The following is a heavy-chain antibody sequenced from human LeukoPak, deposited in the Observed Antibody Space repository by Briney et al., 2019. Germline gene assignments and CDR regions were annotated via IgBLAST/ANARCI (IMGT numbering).Heavy chain of an antibody. D-gene: IGHD1-26*01. CDR2: ISYDGSNK. CDR3: ARVGSSYYFDY. CDR1: GFTFSSYA. Sequence: GVSLRLSCAASGFTFSSYAMHWVRKAPGKGLEWVAVISYDGSNKYYADSVKGRFTISRDNSKNTLYLQMNSLRAEDTAVYYCARVGSSYYFDYWGQGTLVTVSS. V-gene: IGHV3-30*04. J-gene: IGHJ4*02.